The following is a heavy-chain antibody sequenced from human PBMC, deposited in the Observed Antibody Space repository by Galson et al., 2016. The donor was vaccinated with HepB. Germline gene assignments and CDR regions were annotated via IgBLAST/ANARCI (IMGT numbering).Heavy chain of an antibody. CDR3: ARQGDTIGQFDY. CDR2: IWYDGNNK. Sequence: SLRLSCAASGFTVGSYYMSWVRQAPGKGLEWVALIWYDGNNKNYADSVKGRFTISRDKSKNTLYLQMNSLRVEDTAVYYCARQGDTIGQFDYWGQGTLVTVSS. J-gene: IGHJ4*02. V-gene: IGHV3-33*08. D-gene: IGHD3-16*01. CDR1: GFTVGSYY.